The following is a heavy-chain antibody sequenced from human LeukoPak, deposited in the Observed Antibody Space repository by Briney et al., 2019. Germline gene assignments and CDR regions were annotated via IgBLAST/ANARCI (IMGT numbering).Heavy chain of an antibody. Sequence: PGGSLRLSFAASGFTFSRTAMTWVRQPPGKGLEWVATIGGSGVGTYYADSIKGRFNISRDNSKNTLYLQMNSLRTDDTAMYYCAKDSTYLHSGSFFIPFDFWGWGTLVTVSS. V-gene: IGHV3-23*01. J-gene: IGHJ4*02. CDR2: IGGSGVGT. D-gene: IGHD1-26*01. CDR3: AKDSTYLHSGSFFIPFDF. CDR1: GFTFSRTA.